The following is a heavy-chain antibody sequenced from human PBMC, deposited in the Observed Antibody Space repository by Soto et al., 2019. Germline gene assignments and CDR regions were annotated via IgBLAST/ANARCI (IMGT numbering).Heavy chain of an antibody. V-gene: IGHV3-33*01. CDR2: IWYDGSNK. CDR1: GFTFSSYG. D-gene: IGHD6-19*01. Sequence: LRLSCAASGFTFSSYGMHWVRQAPGKGLEWVAVIWYDGSNKYYADSVKGRFTISRDNSKDTLDLQMNSLRAEDTAVYYCARDREQWLVGYYFDYWGQGTLVTVSS. J-gene: IGHJ4*02. CDR3: ARDREQWLVGYYFDY.